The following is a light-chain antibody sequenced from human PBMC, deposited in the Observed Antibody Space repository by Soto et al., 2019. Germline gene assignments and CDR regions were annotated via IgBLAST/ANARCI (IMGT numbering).Light chain of an antibody. J-gene: IGKJ1*01. Sequence: DIQMTQSPSTLFASVGDRVTITCRASQTISSYLSWYQQKPGKAPQVLIYAASTLQSGVPSKFSGSGSGTDFTLTINSLQPEDLATYYCLQTYSTPWTFGQGTKVEIK. CDR1: QTISSY. V-gene: IGKV1-39*01. CDR2: AAS. CDR3: LQTYSTPWT.